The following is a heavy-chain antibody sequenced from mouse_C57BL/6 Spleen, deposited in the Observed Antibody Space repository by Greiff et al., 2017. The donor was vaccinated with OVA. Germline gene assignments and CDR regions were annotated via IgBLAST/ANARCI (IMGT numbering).Heavy chain of an antibody. CDR3: ARSDGSTYWYFDV. J-gene: IGHJ1*03. D-gene: IGHD1-1*01. Sequence: QVQLQQPGAELVKPGASVKLSCKASGYTFTSYWMHWVKQRPGQGLEWIGMIHPNSGSTNYNEKFKSKATLTVDKSSSTAYMQLSSLTSEDSAVYYGARSDGSTYWYFDVWGTGTTVTVSS. CDR2: IHPNSGST. V-gene: IGHV1-64*01. CDR1: GYTFTSYW.